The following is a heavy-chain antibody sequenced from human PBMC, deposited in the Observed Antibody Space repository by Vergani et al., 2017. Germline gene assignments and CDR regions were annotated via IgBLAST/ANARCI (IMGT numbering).Heavy chain of an antibody. D-gene: IGHD3-3*01. CDR2: IIPILGIA. J-gene: IGHJ4*02. V-gene: IGHV1-69*02. Sequence: QVQLVQSGAEVKKPGSSVKVSCKASGGTFSSYTISWVRQAPGQGLEWMGRIIPILGIANYAQKFQGRVTITADKSTSTAYMELSSLRSEDTAVYYCAGGDWGSGYYTIFDYWGQGTLVTVSS. CDR1: GGTFSSYT. CDR3: AGGDWGSGYYTIFDY.